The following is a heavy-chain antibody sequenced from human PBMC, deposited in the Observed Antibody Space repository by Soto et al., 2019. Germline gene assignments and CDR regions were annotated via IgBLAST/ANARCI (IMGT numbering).Heavy chain of an antibody. J-gene: IGHJ4*02. CDR1: GLTFSSYW. CDR2: IKSDGSST. CDR3: ARGNSETYYRNKFDY. Sequence: PGGCLRLSCAASGLTFSSYWMHWVRQTPGKGLAWVSRIKSDGSSTAYADSVKGRFAISRDHAKNTLYLQMNSLRAEDTAVYYCARGNSETYYRNKFDYWGQGALVTVSS. V-gene: IGHV3-74*01. D-gene: IGHD1-26*01.